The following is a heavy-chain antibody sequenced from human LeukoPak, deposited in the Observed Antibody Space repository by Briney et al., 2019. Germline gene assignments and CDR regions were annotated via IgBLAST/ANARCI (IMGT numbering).Heavy chain of an antibody. CDR3: ARGRLSSGWYDD. V-gene: IGHV3-11*06. D-gene: IGHD6-19*01. CDR1: GFIFTDYY. CDR2: IDSGSTST. Sequence: PGGSLRLSCAASGFIFTDYYMSWVRQAPGKGLEWASFIDSGSTSTKYADSVKGRFSISRDNAKNTLYLHMSSLRAEDTAVYYCARGRLSSGWYDDWGQGTLVTVSS. J-gene: IGHJ4*02.